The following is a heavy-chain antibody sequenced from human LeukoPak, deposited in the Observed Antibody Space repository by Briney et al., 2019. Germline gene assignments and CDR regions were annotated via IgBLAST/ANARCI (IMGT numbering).Heavy chain of an antibody. CDR1: GFTFSSYS. J-gene: IGHJ3*02. V-gene: IGHV3-7*01. CDR2: IKQDGSEK. Sequence: PGGSLRLSCAASGFTFSSYSMNWVRQAPGKGLEWVANIKQDGSEKYYVDSVKGRFTISRDNAKNSLYLQMNSLRAEDTAVYYCARDRGTYYYDTSSHYDAFDIWGQGTMVTVSS. CDR3: ARDRGTYYYDTSSHYDAFDI. D-gene: IGHD3-22*01.